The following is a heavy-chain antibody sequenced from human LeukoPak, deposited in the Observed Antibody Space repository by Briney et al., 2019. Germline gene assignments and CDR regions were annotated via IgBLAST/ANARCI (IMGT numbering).Heavy chain of an antibody. CDR1: GDSVSRSDFY. J-gene: IGHJ1*01. V-gene: IGHV4-39*01. CDR2: IYYSGRT. D-gene: IGHD3-22*01. Sequence: SSETLSLTCSVSGDSVSRSDFYWDWIRQPPGKGLEWIGTIYYSGRTYYSPSLKSRVTMSVDPSNNQFSLNLRSVTAADTAVYYCARRRYYDGSGYLEWGQGTLLSVSS. CDR3: ARRRYYDGSGYLE.